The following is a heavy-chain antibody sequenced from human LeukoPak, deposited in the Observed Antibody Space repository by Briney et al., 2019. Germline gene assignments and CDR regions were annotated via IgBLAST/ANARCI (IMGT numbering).Heavy chain of an antibody. V-gene: IGHV3-23*01. Sequence: GGSLGLSCAASGFPFSSYAMSWVRQAPGRGLEWVSAISGSGGSTYYADSVKGRFTISRDNSKNTLYLQMNSLRAEDTAVYYCARHGEPGIAAAGPFDYWGQGTLVTVSS. D-gene: IGHD6-13*01. J-gene: IGHJ4*02. CDR1: GFPFSSYA. CDR2: ISGSGGST. CDR3: ARHGEPGIAAAGPFDY.